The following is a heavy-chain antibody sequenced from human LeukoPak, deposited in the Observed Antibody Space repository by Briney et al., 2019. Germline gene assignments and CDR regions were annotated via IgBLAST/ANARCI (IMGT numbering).Heavy chain of an antibody. CDR1: GGSISSSSYY. D-gene: IGHD3-10*01. CDR3: ARARPKVRGVKFDY. Sequence: PSETLSLTCTVSGGSISSSSYYRGWIRQPPGKGLEWIGSIYYSGSTYYNPSLKSRVTISVDTSKIQFSLKLSSVTAADTAVYYCARARPKVRGVKFDYWGQGTLVTVSS. J-gene: IGHJ4*02. V-gene: IGHV4-39*01. CDR2: IYYSGST.